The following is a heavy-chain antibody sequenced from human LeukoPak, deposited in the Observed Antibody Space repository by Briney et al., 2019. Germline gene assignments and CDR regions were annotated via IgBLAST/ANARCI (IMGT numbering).Heavy chain of an antibody. CDR3: ARRCVSVGATTRRNWFDP. D-gene: IGHD1-26*01. CDR1: GGSFSGYY. CDR2: INHSGST. J-gene: IGHJ5*02. V-gene: IGHV4-34*01. Sequence: SETLSLTCAVYGGSFSGYYWSWIRQPPGKGLEWIGEINHSGSTNYNPSLKSRVTISVDTSKNQFSLKLSSVTAADTAVYYCARRCVSVGATTRRNWFDPWGQGTLVTVSS.